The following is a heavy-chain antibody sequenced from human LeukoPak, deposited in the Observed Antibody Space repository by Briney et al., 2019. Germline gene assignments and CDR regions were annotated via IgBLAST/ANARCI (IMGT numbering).Heavy chain of an antibody. CDR2: IYGGGST. J-gene: IGHJ4*02. CDR3: ARDGVGGFDY. Sequence: GGSLRLSCAASGFTVSSNYMSWVRQAPGKGLEWVSIIYGGGSTYYADSVMGRFTTSRHNSKTTLYLQMNSLRPEDTAVYYCARDGVGGFDYWGQGTLVTVSS. CDR1: GFTVSSNY. D-gene: IGHD1-26*01. V-gene: IGHV3-53*04.